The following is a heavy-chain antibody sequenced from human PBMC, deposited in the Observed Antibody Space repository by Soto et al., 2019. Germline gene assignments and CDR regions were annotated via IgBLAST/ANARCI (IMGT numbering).Heavy chain of an antibody. CDR2: ISGSGGST. V-gene: IGHV3-23*01. J-gene: IGHJ4*02. CDR3: AKKGVVFGARYYFDY. Sequence: EVQLLESGGGLVQPGGSLRLSCAASGFTFSSYAMSWVRQAPGKGLEWVSAISGSGGSTYYADSVKGRFTISRYNSKRTQDLQTNSLRAEDTSVYYCAKKGVVFGARYYFDYWGQGTLVTVSS. CDR1: GFTFSSYA. D-gene: IGHD3-3*01.